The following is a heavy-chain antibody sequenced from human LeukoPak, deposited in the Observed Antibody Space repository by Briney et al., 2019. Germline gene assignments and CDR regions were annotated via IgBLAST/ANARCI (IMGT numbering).Heavy chain of an antibody. V-gene: IGHV5-51*01. CDR2: IYPGDSDT. CDR1: GYSFTSYW. D-gene: IGHD2-2*01. J-gene: IGHJ4*02. CDR3: ARLSSRYCSSTSCYGQPIDY. Sequence: GESLKISCKGSGYSFTSYWIGWVRQMPGKGLEWMGIIYPGDSDTRYSPSFQGQVTISADKSISTAYLLWSSLKASDTAMYYCARLSSRYCSSTSCYGQPIDYWGQGTLVTVSS.